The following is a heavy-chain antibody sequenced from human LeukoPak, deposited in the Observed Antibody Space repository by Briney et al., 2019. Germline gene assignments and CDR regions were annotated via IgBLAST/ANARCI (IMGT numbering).Heavy chain of an antibody. CDR3: ARSTGYYDSNGYYFPFDL. Sequence: ASVKVSCKASGYTFSGNYIHWLRQAPGQGLEWMGWVIPNIGATKYAQRFQGRVTMTRDTSISTAYMELRSLKSDDTAVYFCARSTGYYDSNGYYFPFDLWGQGTLITVSS. CDR1: GYTFSGNY. CDR2: VIPNIGAT. J-gene: IGHJ4*02. V-gene: IGHV1-2*02. D-gene: IGHD3-22*01.